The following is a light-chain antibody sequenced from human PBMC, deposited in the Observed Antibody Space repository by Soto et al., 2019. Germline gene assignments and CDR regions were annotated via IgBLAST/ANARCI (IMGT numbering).Light chain of an antibody. CDR1: SSDVGGYNY. Sequence: QSALTQPASVSGSPGQSITISCTGTSSDVGGYNYVSWYQQRPGKAPQLMIYEVSNRPSGVSNRFSGSKSGNTASLTISGLQAEDEADYYCSSYTSSSTRVFGGGTKLTVL. CDR2: EVS. V-gene: IGLV2-14*01. CDR3: SSYTSSSTRV. J-gene: IGLJ3*02.